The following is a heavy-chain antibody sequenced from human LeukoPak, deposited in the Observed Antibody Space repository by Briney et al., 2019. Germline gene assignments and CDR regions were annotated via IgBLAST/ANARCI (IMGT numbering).Heavy chain of an antibody. D-gene: IGHD3-10*01. J-gene: IGHJ3*02. CDR1: GASMSNYY. V-gene: IGHV4-39*07. CDR3: TKSDGYGLIRI. CDR2: IYHSGTTYSGST. Sequence: SETLSLTCNVSGASMSNYYWVWIRQPPGKGLEWIGSIYHSGTTYSGSTYYNSSLKSRVTISLDTSKNQFSLKVISMTAADTAAYYCTKSDGYGLIRICGRGTMVTVSS.